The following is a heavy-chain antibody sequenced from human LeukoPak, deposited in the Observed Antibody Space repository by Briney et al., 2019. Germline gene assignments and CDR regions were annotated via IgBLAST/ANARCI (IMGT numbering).Heavy chain of an antibody. CDR3: AKGVGKGAIDY. CDR2: IRGIGDTT. Sequence: GGSLRLSCAASGFTFSTYAMSWVRQAPGKGLEWVSAIRGIGDTTYYADSVKGRFTISRDNSKNTLFLHMNSLRAEDTAVYYCAKGVGKGAIDYWGQGTLVTVSS. V-gene: IGHV3-23*01. D-gene: IGHD3-16*01. CDR1: GFTFSTYA. J-gene: IGHJ4*02.